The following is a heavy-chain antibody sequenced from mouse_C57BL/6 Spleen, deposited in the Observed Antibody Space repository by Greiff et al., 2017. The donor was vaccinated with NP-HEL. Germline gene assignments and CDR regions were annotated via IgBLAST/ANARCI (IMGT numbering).Heavy chain of an antibody. CDR3: ARSRDPVGFDY. D-gene: IGHD3-3*01. CDR1: GYTFTSYG. Sequence: QVQLQQSGAELARPGASVKLSCKASGYTFTSYGISWVKQRTGQGLEWIGEIYPRSGNTYYNEKFKGKATLTADKSSSTAYMQLSSLTSEDSAVYFCARSRDPVGFDYWGQGTTLTVSS. CDR2: IYPRSGNT. J-gene: IGHJ2*01. V-gene: IGHV1-81*01.